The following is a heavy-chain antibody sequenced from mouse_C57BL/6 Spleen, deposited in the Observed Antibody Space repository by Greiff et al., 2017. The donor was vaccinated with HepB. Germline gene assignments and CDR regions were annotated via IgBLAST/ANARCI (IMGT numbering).Heavy chain of an antibody. D-gene: IGHD2-4*01. Sequence: VQLQQPGAELVKPGASVKLSCKASGYTFTSYWMQWVKQRPGQGLEWIGEIDPSDSYTNYNQKFKGKATLTVDTSSSTAYMQLNSLTSEDSAVYYCARRGYDYDGWYFDVWGTGTTVTVSS. CDR1: GYTFTSYW. CDR2: IDPSDSYT. CDR3: ARRGYDYDGWYFDV. V-gene: IGHV1-50*01. J-gene: IGHJ1*03.